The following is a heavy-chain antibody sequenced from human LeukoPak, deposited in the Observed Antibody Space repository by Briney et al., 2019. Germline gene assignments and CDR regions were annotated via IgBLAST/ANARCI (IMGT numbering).Heavy chain of an antibody. V-gene: IGHV3-74*01. CDR1: GFTFISYG. J-gene: IGHJ4*01. D-gene: IGHD2-21*02. Sequence: GGSLRLSCAVSGFTFISYGMQWVRQAPGKGLAWVSRISTDGSSTTYADSVKGRFTISRDNAKNTLYLQMNSLRAEDTAVYYCARELPREVTLDYWGQGTLVTVSS. CDR3: ARELPREVTLDY. CDR2: ISTDGSST.